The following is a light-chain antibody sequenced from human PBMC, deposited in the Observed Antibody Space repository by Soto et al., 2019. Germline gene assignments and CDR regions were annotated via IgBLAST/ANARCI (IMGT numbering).Light chain of an antibody. CDR1: SSDVGGYNY. CDR3: SSYTSSSKGV. Sequence: QSVLAQPASLSGSPGQSITISCTGTSSDVGGYNYVSWYQQHPGKAHKLMIYDVSNRPSGVSNRFSGSKSGNTASLTISGLQAEDEADYYCSSYTSSSKGVLGTGTKVTVL. CDR2: DVS. V-gene: IGLV2-14*01. J-gene: IGLJ1*01.